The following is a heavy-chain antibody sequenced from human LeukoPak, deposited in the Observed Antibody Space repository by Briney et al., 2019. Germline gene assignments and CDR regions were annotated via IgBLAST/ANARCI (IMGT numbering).Heavy chain of an antibody. V-gene: IGHV1-2*02. J-gene: IGHJ4*02. CDR2: INPKSGVT. CDR3: ARRIAVAGSPVYYFDY. CDR1: AYTLSGYY. D-gene: IGHD6-19*01. Sequence: GATVKVSCKASAYTLSGYYMHWVRQAPGQGLEWRGWINPKSGVTNYAQKFQGRGTMTWDTSTNTTFMELSRLRSDDTAVYYCARRIAVAGSPVYYFDYWGQGTLVTVSS.